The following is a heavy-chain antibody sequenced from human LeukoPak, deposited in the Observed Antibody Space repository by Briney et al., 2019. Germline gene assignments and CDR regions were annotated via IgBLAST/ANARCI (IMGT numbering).Heavy chain of an antibody. CDR2: IKSKNNGGTT. D-gene: IGHD3-10*01. CDR3: TTGSTSDYGSGSYTTIDY. V-gene: IGHV3-15*01. J-gene: IGHJ4*02. Sequence: NSGGSLRLSCAASGFTFRNAWMSWVRQAPGKGLEWVGRIKSKNNGGTTDYAAPVTGRFTISRDDSSNTLYLQMNSLKTEDTGVYYCTTGSTSDYGSGSYTTIDYWGQGTLVTVSS. CDR1: GFTFRNAW.